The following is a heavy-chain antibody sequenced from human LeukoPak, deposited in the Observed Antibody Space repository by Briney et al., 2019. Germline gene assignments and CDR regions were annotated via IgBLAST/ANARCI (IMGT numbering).Heavy chain of an antibody. CDR3: ARGRRIWFGARKWFDP. Sequence: SETLSLTCTASGGSISSYYWSWIRQPPGKGLEWIGEINHSGSTNYNPSLKSRVTISVDTSKNQFSLKLSSVTAADTAVYYCARGRRIWFGARKWFDPWGQGTLVTVSS. CDR1: GGSISSYY. J-gene: IGHJ5*02. D-gene: IGHD3-10*01. V-gene: IGHV4-34*01. CDR2: INHSGST.